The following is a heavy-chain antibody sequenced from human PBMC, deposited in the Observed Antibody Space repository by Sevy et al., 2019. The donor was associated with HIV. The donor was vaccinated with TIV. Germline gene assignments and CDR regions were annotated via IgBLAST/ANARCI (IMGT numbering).Heavy chain of an antibody. J-gene: IGHJ4*02. V-gene: IGHV3-21*01. CDR2: ISSGSSYI. D-gene: IGHD3-10*01. Sequence: GGSLRLSCAASGFAFSSHAMHWVRQAPGKGLEWVSSISSGSSYIFYADSVKGRFTISRDNAKNSLYLHMNSLRAEDTAVYYCARGDYYGSLYYFDYWGPGTLVTVSS. CDR1: GFAFSSHA. CDR3: ARGDYYGSLYYFDY.